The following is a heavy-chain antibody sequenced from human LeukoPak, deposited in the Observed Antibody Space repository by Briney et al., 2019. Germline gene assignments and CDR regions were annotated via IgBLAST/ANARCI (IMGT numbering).Heavy chain of an antibody. Sequence: GGSLRLSCAASGFTFSSSAMSWVRQAPGKGLERVSNISGSGSGGSTYYADSVKGRITISRDNSKNTLYLQMNSLRAEDTAVYYCAKSGYNRFDYWGQGTLVTVSS. CDR1: GFTFSSSA. J-gene: IGHJ4*02. D-gene: IGHD5-24*01. CDR2: ISGSGSGGST. V-gene: IGHV3-23*01. CDR3: AKSGYNRFDY.